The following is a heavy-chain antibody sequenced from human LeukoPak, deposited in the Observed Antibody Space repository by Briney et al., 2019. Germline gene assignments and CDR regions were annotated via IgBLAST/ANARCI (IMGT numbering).Heavy chain of an antibody. CDR3: ARDGRSSWEVSYAFDI. CDR2: IYYSGST. V-gene: IGHV4-59*01. Sequence: PSETLSLTCTVSGGSISSYYWSWIRQPPGKGLEWIGHIYYSGSTNYNPSLKSRVTISVDTSKNQFSLKLSSVTAADTAVYYCARDGRSSWEVSYAFDIWGQGTMVTVSS. CDR1: GGSISSYY. D-gene: IGHD6-13*01. J-gene: IGHJ3*02.